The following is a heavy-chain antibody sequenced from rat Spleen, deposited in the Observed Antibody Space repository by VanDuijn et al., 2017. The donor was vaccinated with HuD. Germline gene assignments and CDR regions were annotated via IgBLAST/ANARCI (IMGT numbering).Heavy chain of an antibody. CDR1: GFTFSDFD. CDR3: ARLGGLRNWFAY. V-gene: IGHV5S23*01. Sequence: LSCAASGFTFSDFDMAWVRQAPTKGLEWVASISTGGDDTYYRDSVKGRFTISRDDEESTLYLQMDSLRSEDTATYFCARLGGLRNWFAYWGQGTLVTVSS. D-gene: IGHD4-3*01. J-gene: IGHJ3*01. CDR2: ISTGGDDT.